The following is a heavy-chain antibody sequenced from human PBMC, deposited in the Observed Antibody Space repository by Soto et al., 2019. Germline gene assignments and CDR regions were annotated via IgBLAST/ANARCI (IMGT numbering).Heavy chain of an antibody. Sequence: QVQLVESGGGVVQPGRSLRLSCAASGFTFSSYGMHWVRQAPGKGLEWVAVISYDGSNKYYADSVKGRFTISRDNSKNTLYLQMNSLRAEDTAVYYCPKDGGVGQQLVYWGQGTLVTVSS. J-gene: IGHJ4*02. CDR3: PKDGGVGQQLVY. CDR1: GFTFSSYG. V-gene: IGHV3-30*18. CDR2: ISYDGSNK. D-gene: IGHD6-13*01.